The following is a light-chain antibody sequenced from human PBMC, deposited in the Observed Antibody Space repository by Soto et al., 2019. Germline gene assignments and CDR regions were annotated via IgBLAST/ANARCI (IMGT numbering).Light chain of an antibody. CDR2: GVY. J-gene: IGKJ5*01. Sequence: IVSTQSPGTLSLSPGERATLSCRASQTGSNSYLAWYQHKSGQAPRLLIYGVYTRASGIPDRFSGTKSGTDFTLTIRRLEPEDAAVYFCQQYGSSPITFGQGTRLEIK. V-gene: IGKV3-20*01. CDR1: QTGSNSY. CDR3: QQYGSSPIT.